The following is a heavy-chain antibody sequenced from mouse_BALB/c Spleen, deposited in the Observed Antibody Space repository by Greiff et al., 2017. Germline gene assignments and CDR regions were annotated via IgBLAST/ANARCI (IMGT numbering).Heavy chain of an antibody. Sequence: EVQLRQSGPELMKPGASVKISCKASGYSFTSYYMHWVKQSHGKSLEWIGYIDPFNGGTSYNQKFKGKATLTVDKSSSTAYMHLSSLTSEDSAVYYCARGTARASYFDYWGQGTTLTVSS. CDR3: ARGTARASYFDY. CDR2: IDPFNGGT. V-gene: IGHV1S135*01. J-gene: IGHJ2*01. CDR1: GYSFTSYY. D-gene: IGHD3-2*01.